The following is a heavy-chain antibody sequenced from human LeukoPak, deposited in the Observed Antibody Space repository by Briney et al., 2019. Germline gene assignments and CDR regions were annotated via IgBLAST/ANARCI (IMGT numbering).Heavy chain of an antibody. Sequence: PSETLSLTCAVYGGSFSGYYWSWIRQPPGKGLEWIGSIYYSGSTYYNPSLKSRVTISVDTSKNQFSLKLSSVTAADTAVYYCARERLGADWFDPWGQGTLVTVSS. CDR1: GGSFSGYY. CDR2: IYYSGST. V-gene: IGHV4-34*01. J-gene: IGHJ5*02. D-gene: IGHD1-26*01. CDR3: ARERLGADWFDP.